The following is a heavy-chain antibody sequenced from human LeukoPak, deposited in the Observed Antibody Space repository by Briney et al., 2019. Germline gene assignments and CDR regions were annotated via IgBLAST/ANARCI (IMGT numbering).Heavy chain of an antibody. V-gene: IGHV3-30*18. D-gene: IGHD2-15*01. CDR2: ISYDGSNK. CDR3: AKAPNYCSGGSCYSGFDY. CDR1: GFTFSSYG. J-gene: IGHJ4*02. Sequence: GGSLRLSCAASGFTFSSYGIHWVRQAPGTGLEWVAVISYDGSNKYYADSVKGRFAISRDNSKNTLYLQMNSLRAEDTAVYYCAKAPNYCSGGSCYSGFDYWGQGTLVTVSS.